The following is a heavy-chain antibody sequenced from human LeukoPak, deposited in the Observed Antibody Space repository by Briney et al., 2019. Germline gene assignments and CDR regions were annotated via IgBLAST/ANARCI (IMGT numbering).Heavy chain of an antibody. Sequence: SETLSLTCTASGGSISSYYWSWIRQPPGKGLEWIGYIYYSGNTNYNPSLKSRVTISVDTSKNQFSLKLSSVTAADTAVYYCATQTQKIRYYDSSGYYRGYYYYYMDVWGKGTTVTVSS. CDR3: ATQTQKIRYYDSSGYYRGYYYYYMDV. D-gene: IGHD3-22*01. CDR2: IYYSGNT. V-gene: IGHV4-59*08. CDR1: GGSISSYY. J-gene: IGHJ6*03.